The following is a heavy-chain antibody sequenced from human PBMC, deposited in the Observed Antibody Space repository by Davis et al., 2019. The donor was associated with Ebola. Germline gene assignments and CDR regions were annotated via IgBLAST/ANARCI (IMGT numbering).Heavy chain of an antibody. V-gene: IGHV3-73*01. Sequence: GESLKISCAASGFTFSGSAMHWVRQASGKGLEWVGRIRSKANSYATAYAASVKGRFTISRDDSKNTAYLQMNSLRAEDTAVYYCARDLMMGWGDYWGQGTLVTVSS. D-gene: IGHD3-16*01. CDR1: GFTFSGSA. J-gene: IGHJ4*02. CDR2: IRSKANSYAT. CDR3: ARDLMMGWGDY.